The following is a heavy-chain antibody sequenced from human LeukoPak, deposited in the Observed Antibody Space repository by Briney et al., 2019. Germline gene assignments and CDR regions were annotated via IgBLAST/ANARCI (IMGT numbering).Heavy chain of an antibody. CDR1: GGSFSGYY. Sequence: SETLSLTCAVYGGSFSGYYWSWIRQPPGKGLEWIGEINHSGSTNYNPSLKSRVTISVDTSKNQFSLKLSSVTAADTAVYYCARGETTVTTHAAFGDWFDPWGQGTLVTVSS. V-gene: IGHV4-34*01. CDR3: ARGETTVTTHAAFGDWFDP. J-gene: IGHJ5*02. D-gene: IGHD4-17*01. CDR2: INHSGST.